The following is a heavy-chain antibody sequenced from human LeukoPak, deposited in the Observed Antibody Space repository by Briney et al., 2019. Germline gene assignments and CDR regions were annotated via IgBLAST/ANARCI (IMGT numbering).Heavy chain of an antibody. Sequence: GASVKVSCKASGYTFTSYGISWVRQAPGQGLEWMGWISAYNGNTNYAQKLQGRVTMTTDTSTSTAYMELRSLRSDDTAVYYCAREVAGTTPERERFDPWGQGTLVTVSS. D-gene: IGHD1-7*01. V-gene: IGHV1-18*01. CDR1: GYTFTSYG. CDR2: ISAYNGNT. CDR3: AREVAGTTPERERFDP. J-gene: IGHJ5*02.